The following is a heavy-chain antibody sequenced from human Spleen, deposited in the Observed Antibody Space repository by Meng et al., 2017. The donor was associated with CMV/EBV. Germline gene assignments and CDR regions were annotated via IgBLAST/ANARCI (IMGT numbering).Heavy chain of an antibody. Sequence: MYWVRQARGKGLEWFSSISSSSSYIYHADSMKGRFTISRDNAKNSLYLQMNSLRAEDTAVYYCARDLAPQSDYYDSSGYYYLPKGFDYWGQGTLVTVSS. D-gene: IGHD3-22*01. CDR2: ISSSSSYI. J-gene: IGHJ4*02. CDR3: ARDLAPQSDYYDSSGYYYLPKGFDY. V-gene: IGHV3-21*01.